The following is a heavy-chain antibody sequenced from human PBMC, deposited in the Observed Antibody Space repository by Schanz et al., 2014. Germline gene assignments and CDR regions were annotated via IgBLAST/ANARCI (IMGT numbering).Heavy chain of an antibody. D-gene: IGHD5-18*01. J-gene: IGHJ3*02. CDR2: ISDSGDTA. CDR1: GFTFTNYA. Sequence: DVQLLESGGGLVQPGGSLRLSCAASGFTFTNYAMSWVRQAPGKGLEWVSLISDSGDTAYYADSVKGRFTISGDNAKNSLYLQMNGLRAEDTAVYYCARVALPGYSSPRDAFDIWGQGTMVTVSS. V-gene: IGHV3-23*01. CDR3: ARVALPGYSSPRDAFDI.